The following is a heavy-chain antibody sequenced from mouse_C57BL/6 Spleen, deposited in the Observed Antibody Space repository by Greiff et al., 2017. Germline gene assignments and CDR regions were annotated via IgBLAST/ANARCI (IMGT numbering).Heavy chain of an antibody. CDR1: GYTFTSYG. CDR3: ASGSNYAWFAY. Sequence: VKLVESGAELARPGASVKLSCKASGYTFTSYGISWVKQRTGQGLEWIGEIYPRSGNTYYNEKFKGKATLTADKYSSTAYMELRSLTSEYSAVYFCASGSNYAWFAYWGQGTLVTVSA. CDR2: IYPRSGNT. V-gene: IGHV1-81*01. J-gene: IGHJ3*01. D-gene: IGHD1-1*01.